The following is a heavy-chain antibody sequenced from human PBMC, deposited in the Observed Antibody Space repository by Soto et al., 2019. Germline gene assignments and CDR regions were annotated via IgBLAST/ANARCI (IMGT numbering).Heavy chain of an antibody. Sequence: SETLSLTCAVSGGSISSSNCWSWVRQPPGKGLEWIGEIYHSGSTNFNPSLKSRVTISVDKSKNQFSLKLNSVTAADTAVYYCARVSGSYYYGMDVWGQGTTVTVS. CDR3: ARVSGSYYYGMDV. CDR2: IYHSGST. V-gene: IGHV4-4*02. J-gene: IGHJ6*02. CDR1: GGSISSSNC.